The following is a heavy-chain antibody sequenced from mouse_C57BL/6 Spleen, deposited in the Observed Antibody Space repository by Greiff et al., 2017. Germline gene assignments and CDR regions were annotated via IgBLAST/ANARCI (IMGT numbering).Heavy chain of an antibody. J-gene: IGHJ2*01. CDR3: ARRGHAGFDY. CDR2: IYPGDGDT. Sequence: VKLQQSGAELVKPGASVKISCKASGYAFSSYWMNWVKQRPGKGLEWIGQIYPGDGDTNYNGKFKGKATLTADKASSTAYMQLSSLTSEDSAVYFCARRGHAGFDYWGQGTTLTVSS. V-gene: IGHV1-80*01. CDR1: GYAFSSYW.